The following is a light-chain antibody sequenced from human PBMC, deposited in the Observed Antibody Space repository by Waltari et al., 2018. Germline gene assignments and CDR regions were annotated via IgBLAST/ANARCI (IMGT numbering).Light chain of an antibody. CDR3: SSYAGSNNVV. CDR2: EVS. Sequence: QSALTQPPSASGSPGQSVTISCTGTSSDVGDYNYVSWYQQHPGKAPKTMIFEVSKRPSGVPDRFSGSKSGNTASLTVSGLQAEDEADYYCSSYAGSNNVVFGGGTKLTVL. J-gene: IGLJ2*01. CDR1: SSDVGDYNY. V-gene: IGLV2-8*01.